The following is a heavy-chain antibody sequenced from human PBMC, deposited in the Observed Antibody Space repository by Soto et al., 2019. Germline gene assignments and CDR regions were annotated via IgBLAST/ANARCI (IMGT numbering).Heavy chain of an antibody. CDR3: ESDWFCSGCSCSDAFDI. J-gene: IGHJ3*02. CDR2: ISAFNDNT. V-gene: IGHV1-18*01. CDR1: GYTFTSYG. Sequence: ASVKVSCKASGYTFTSYGISWVRQAPGQGLEWMGWISAFNDNTRYAQNLQARVTMTTDTSTSTAYMEMRSLRSDDTAVYYCESDWFCSGCSCSDAFDIWCQGTMVTVSS. D-gene: IGHD2-15*01.